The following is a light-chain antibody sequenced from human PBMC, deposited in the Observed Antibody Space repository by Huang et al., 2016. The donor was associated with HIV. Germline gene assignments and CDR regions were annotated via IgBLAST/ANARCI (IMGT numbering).Light chain of an antibody. V-gene: IGKV3-15*01. CDR3: HQYNNWPSIT. Sequence: EIVMTQSPSTLSVSPGERATLSCRASQSVTCLAWYQQKPGQTPRLLIYGAATSATSIPPRFSSSGSATDFTLTISSLQSEDFAVYYCHQYNNWPSITFGQGTRLEIK. CDR2: GAA. CDR1: QSVTC. J-gene: IGKJ5*01.